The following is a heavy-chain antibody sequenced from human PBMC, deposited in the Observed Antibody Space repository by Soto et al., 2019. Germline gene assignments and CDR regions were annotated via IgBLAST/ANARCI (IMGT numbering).Heavy chain of an antibody. D-gene: IGHD5-18*01. CDR2: INPSGGST. Sequence: ASVKVSCKASGYTFTSYYKHWVRQAPGQGLEWMGIINPSGGSTSYAQKFQGRVTMTRDTSTSTVYMELSSLRSEDTAVYYCARDSRGYSYGYYYYYGMDVWGQGTTVTVSS. V-gene: IGHV1-46*01. J-gene: IGHJ6*02. CDR1: GYTFTSYY. CDR3: ARDSRGYSYGYYYYYGMDV.